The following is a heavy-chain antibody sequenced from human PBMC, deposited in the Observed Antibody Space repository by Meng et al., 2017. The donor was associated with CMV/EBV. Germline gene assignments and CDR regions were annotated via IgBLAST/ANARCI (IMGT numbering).Heavy chain of an antibody. CDR1: GGSISSGDYY. Sequence: QGQLQQSGPGLVTPSQTLSLTCTVSGGSISSGDYYWSWIRQPPGKGLEWIGYIYYSGSTYYNPSLKSRVTISVDTSKNQFSLKLSSVTAADTAVYYCARVGRTSCYDYWGQGTLVTVSS. CDR3: ARVGRTSCYDY. J-gene: IGHJ4*02. V-gene: IGHV4-30-4*08. CDR2: IYYSGST. D-gene: IGHD2-2*01.